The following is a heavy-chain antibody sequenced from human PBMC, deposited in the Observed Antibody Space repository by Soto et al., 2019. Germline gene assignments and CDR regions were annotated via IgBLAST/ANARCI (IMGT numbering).Heavy chain of an antibody. J-gene: IGHJ6*02. CDR3: ARGLTIFGVVNPNYAMDV. CDR1: GFTFSSYS. D-gene: IGHD3-3*01. V-gene: IGHV3-48*02. Sequence: GGSLRLSCAASGFTFSSYSINWVRQAPGKGLEWVSYIISSSTTIYYADSVKGRFTISRDNAKNSLYLQMNSLRDEVTAVYYCARGLTIFGVVNPNYAMDVWGQGTTVTVSS. CDR2: IISSSTTI.